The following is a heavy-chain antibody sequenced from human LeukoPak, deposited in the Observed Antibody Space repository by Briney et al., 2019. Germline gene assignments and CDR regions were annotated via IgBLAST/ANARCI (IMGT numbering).Heavy chain of an antibody. CDR2: ISVGAEYI. CDR1: GFTFSTYV. CDR3: ASGPPFLKYFEY. Sequence: GGSLRLSCAASGFTFSTYVMNWFRQAPGKGLEWVSTISVGAEYIFYADSVKGRFTISRDDSDNALYLQMHSLRAEDTALYYCASGPPFLKYFEYWGQGTLVTVSS. J-gene: IGHJ4*02. V-gene: IGHV3-23*01. D-gene: IGHD3-3*01.